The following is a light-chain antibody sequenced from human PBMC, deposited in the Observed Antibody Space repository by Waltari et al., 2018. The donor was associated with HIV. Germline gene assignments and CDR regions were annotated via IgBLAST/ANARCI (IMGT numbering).Light chain of an antibody. CDR1: SSNIGSND. Sequence: QSVLTQPPSASGTPGQRVTIACSGSSSNIGSNDVYWYQHLPGTAPKLLIYKNYQRPSCVPDRFSGSKSVTSASLAISVLRSEDEADYYCVTWDGSLRGRVFGGGTKLTVL. V-gene: IGLV1-47*01. CDR3: VTWDGSLRGRV. J-gene: IGLJ3*02. CDR2: KNY.